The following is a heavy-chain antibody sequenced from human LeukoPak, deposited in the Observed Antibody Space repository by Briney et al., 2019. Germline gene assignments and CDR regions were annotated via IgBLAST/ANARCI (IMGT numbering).Heavy chain of an antibody. J-gene: IGHJ4*02. Sequence: GGSLRLSCAASGSTFSNAWMSWVRQAPGKGLEWVGRIKSKTDGGTTDYAAPVKGRFTISRDDSKNTLYLQMNSLQAEDTAVYYCIASSIPMLRNYFDYWGLGTRVTVSS. CDR3: IASSIPMLRNYFDY. CDR1: GSTFSNAW. D-gene: IGHD3-10*01. CDR2: IKSKTDGGTT. V-gene: IGHV3-15*01.